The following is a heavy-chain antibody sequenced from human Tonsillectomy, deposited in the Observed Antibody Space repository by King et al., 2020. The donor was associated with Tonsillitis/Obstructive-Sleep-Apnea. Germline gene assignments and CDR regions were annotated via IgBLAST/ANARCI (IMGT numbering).Heavy chain of an antibody. CDR3: ARTFRTGGYWYFDL. V-gene: IGHV4-31*03. CDR2: IYYSVST. J-gene: IGHJ2*01. CDR1: GGSISSRDYY. D-gene: IGHD7-27*01. Sequence: QLQESGPGLMKPSQTLSLTCTVSGGSISSRDYYWSWIRQHPGKGLEWMGYIYYSVSTYYNPSLKSRVSISVDTSKNQFSLKLTSVTAADTAVYYCARTFRTGGYWYFDLWGRGTLVTVSS.